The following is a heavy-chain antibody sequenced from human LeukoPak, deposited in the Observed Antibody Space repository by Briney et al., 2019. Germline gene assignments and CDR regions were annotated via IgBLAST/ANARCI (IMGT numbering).Heavy chain of an antibody. Sequence: GGSLRLSCAASGFIFSSYGMHWVRQAPGKGLEWVAVIWYDGSNKNYADSIKGRFTISRDNSKNTLYLQMNSLRAEDTAVYYCVRRNYWGQGTLVTVSS. V-gene: IGHV3-33*01. CDR2: IWYDGSNK. CDR3: VRRNY. CDR1: GFIFSSYG. J-gene: IGHJ4*02.